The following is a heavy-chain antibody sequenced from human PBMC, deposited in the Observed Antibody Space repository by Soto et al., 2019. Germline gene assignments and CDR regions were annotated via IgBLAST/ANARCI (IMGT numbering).Heavy chain of an antibody. J-gene: IGHJ3*02. Sequence: QVQLQQWGAGLLKPSETLSLTCAVYGGSFSGYYWSWIRQPPGKGLEWIGEINHSGSTNYNASLKSRVTISVDTSKNQFSLKLSSVTAADTAVYYCARGGIVVVVAATPGPAFDIWGQGSMVTVSS. D-gene: IGHD2-15*01. CDR2: INHSGST. V-gene: IGHV4-34*01. CDR3: ARGGIVVVVAATPGPAFDI. CDR1: GGSFSGYY.